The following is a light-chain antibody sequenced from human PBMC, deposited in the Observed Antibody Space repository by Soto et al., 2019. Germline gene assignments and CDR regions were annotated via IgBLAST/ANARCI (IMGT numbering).Light chain of an antibody. J-gene: IGKJ4*01. CDR3: QQYGSSPST. Sequence: EIVLTQSPGTLSLSPGERATLSCRASQSVTTSYLAWYQHKPGQAPRLLIYGASRRATGIPDRFSGGGSGTDFTLTISRLEPEDFAVYYCQQYGSSPSTFGGGTKV. CDR1: QSVTTSY. V-gene: IGKV3-20*01. CDR2: GAS.